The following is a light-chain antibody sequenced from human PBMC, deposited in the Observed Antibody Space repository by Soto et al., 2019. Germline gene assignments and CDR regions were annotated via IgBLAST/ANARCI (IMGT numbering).Light chain of an antibody. CDR1: QYINTR. Sequence: EIVLTQSPATLSLFPGDRVTLSCRASQYINTRLAWYQHRPCQAPRLLIYQTSIRATGVPARFRGSGSGTDFTLTISSLEPEDFAVYYCQQRSNWLITFGQGTRLANK. J-gene: IGKJ5*01. CDR2: QTS. CDR3: QQRSNWLIT. V-gene: IGKV3-11*01.